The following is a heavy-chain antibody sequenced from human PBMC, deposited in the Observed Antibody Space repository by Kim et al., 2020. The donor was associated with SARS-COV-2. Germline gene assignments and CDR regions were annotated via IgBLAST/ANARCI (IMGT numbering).Heavy chain of an antibody. CDR1: GGSISSFY. V-gene: IGHV4-59*13. Sequence: SETLSLTCTVSGGSISSFYWNWIRQPPGKGLEYIGSIYPSGDTNYNASLKSRVTMSVDTSKNQISLTLSSVTAADTAVYYCARVTCSSTSCSKRGAFDIWGQGTMVTVSS. D-gene: IGHD2-2*01. CDR2: IYPSGDT. CDR3: ARVTCSSTSCSKRGAFDI. J-gene: IGHJ3*02.